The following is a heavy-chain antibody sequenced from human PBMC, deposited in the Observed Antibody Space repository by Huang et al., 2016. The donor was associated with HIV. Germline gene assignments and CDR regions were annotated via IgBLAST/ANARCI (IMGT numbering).Heavy chain of an antibody. J-gene: IGHJ5*02. Sequence: QVRLQESGPGLVKPSETLSLSCTVSGDSVSSHYWGWIRHPPGKGLEWIGTVYDSGTTKYNPRRKSRITISVDTSKNGFSLNITSASAADTAMYFCVRDQGRLAVGGIDNWFDPWGQGALVTVSS. CDR3: VRDQGRLAVGGIDNWFDP. CDR2: VYDSGTT. CDR1: GDSVSSHY. V-gene: IGHV4-59*02. D-gene: IGHD6-19*01.